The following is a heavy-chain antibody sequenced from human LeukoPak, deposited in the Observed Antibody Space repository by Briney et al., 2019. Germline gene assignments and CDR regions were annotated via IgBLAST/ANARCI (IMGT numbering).Heavy chain of an antibody. D-gene: IGHD6-13*01. J-gene: IGHJ4*02. CDR3: ARVVSSWHFDY. CDR1: GGSFSGYY. Sequence: MTSETLSLTCAVYGGSFSGYYWSWIRQPPGKGLEWIGEINHSGSTNYNPSLKSRVTISVDTSKNQFSLNLSSVSAADTAVYYCARVVSSWHFDYWGQGTLVTISS. CDR2: INHSGST. V-gene: IGHV4-34*01.